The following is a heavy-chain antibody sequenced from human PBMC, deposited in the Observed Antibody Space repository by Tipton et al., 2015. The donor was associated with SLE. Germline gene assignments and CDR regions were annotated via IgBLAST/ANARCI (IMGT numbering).Heavy chain of an antibody. CDR1: GGSFSGYY. V-gene: IGHV4-34*01. CDR2: INHSGST. D-gene: IGHD1-1*01. CDR3: ARVPGLERSYYYNYYKDL. J-gene: IGHJ6*03. Sequence: TLSLTCAVYGGSFSGYYWSWIRQSPGKGLEWIGDINHSGSTNYNPSLKSRVTISVDTSKNQFSLSLSSVTAADTAVDYCARVPGLERSYYYNYYKDLLGKGTTVPVSS.